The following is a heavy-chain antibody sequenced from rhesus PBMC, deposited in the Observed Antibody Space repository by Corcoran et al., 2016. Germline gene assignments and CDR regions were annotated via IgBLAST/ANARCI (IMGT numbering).Heavy chain of an antibody. CDR2: LGGSGGRP. V-gene: IGHV4-106*01. J-gene: IGHJ4*01. CDR3: TRGPWYVVGTSMVY. Sequence: QVQLQESGPGLVRPSETLSLTCVVSGASLMDTYSCSWVRQPPGKGLEWIGYLGGSGGRPRYNPAPCRRVTISTDTSMNQFSLKLDSVTVADTAVYYCTRGPWYVVGTSMVYWGQGVQVTVSS. CDR1: GASLMDTYS. D-gene: IGHD1-44*01.